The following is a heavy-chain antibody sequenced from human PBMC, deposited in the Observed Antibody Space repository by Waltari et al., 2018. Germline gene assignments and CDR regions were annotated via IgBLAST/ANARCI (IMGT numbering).Heavy chain of an antibody. CDR3: ARGSNYWYQIDL. CDR2: LRARGGTT. J-gene: IGHJ4*02. CDR1: AFNFTTYA. V-gene: IGHV3-23*01. Sequence: EVQLLESGGGLVQPGGSLRLSCAASAFNFTTYAMSWVRQAPGEGLGWCSGLRARGGTTDSADSGKGRFTISRDNSKSTLFLQMNSLRGDDTAVYYCARGSNYWYQIDLWGQGTLVTVSS. D-gene: IGHD2-2*01.